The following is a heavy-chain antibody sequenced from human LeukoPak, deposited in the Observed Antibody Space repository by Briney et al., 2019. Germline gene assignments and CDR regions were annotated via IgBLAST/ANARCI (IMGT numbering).Heavy chain of an antibody. Sequence: GGSLRLSCEASNSWMSWVRQAPGKGLEWVANIKQDGSEKYYVDSVKGRFTLSRDTSKNTLSLQMNSLRAEDTAMYYCAKERKLLPFDGWGQGTLVTVSS. CDR3: AKERKLLPFDG. CDR1: SNSW. J-gene: IGHJ4*02. V-gene: IGHV3-7*01. CDR2: IKQDGSEK. D-gene: IGHD1-26*01.